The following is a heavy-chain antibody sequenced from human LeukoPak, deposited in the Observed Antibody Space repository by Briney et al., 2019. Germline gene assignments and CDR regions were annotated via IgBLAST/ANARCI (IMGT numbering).Heavy chain of an antibody. J-gene: IGHJ6*03. CDR3: ARLRDPYCSSTSCSDYYYYYMDV. CDR2: INWNGGST. Sequence: GGSLRLSCAASGFTFDDYGMSWVRRAPGKGLEWVSGINWNGGSTGYADSVKGRFTISRDNAKNSLYLQMNSLRAEDTALYYCARLRDPYCSSTSCSDYYYYYMDVWGKGTTVTVSS. D-gene: IGHD2-2*01. CDR1: GFTFDDYG. V-gene: IGHV3-20*04.